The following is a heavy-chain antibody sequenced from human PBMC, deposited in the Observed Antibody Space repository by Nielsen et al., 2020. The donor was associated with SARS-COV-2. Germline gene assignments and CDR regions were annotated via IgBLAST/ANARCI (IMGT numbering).Heavy chain of an antibody. CDR3: AKWGYSSSWDTPYGMDV. V-gene: IGHV3-9*01. J-gene: IGHJ6*02. CDR1: GFTFDDYA. CDR2: ISWNSGSI. D-gene: IGHD6-13*01. Sequence: SLKISCAASGFTFDDYAMHWVRQAPGKGLEWVSGISWNSGSIGYADSAKGRFTISRDNAKNSLYLQMNSLRAEDTALYYCAKWGYSSSWDTPYGMDVWGQGTTVTVSS.